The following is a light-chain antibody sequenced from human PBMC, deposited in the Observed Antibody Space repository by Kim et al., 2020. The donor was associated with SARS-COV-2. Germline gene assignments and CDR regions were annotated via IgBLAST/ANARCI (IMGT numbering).Light chain of an antibody. Sequence: QSALTQPASVSGSPGQSITISCTGTSSDVGGYDYVSWYQHHPGKAPKLMIYDVSKRPSGVSNRFSGSKSGNTASLTISGLQAEDEADYFCSSCTTSSTYVFGTGTKGTVL. V-gene: IGLV2-14*03. CDR1: SSDVGGYDY. CDR3: SSCTTSSTYV. CDR2: DVS. J-gene: IGLJ1*01.